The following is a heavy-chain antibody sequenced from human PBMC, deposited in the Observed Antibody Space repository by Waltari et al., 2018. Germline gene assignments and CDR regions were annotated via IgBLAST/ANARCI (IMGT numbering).Heavy chain of an antibody. J-gene: IGHJ4*02. CDR2: IRDGGGII. D-gene: IGHD3-16*01. CDR1: GFTCRTYV. Sequence: EVQLLESGGGLVQPGGSLRLSCAAPGFTCRTYVMNWVRQAPGKGLEWVSRIRDGGGIINYADSVKGRFTISRDNSKNTLYLQMNSLRVEDTAVYYCARASGVDYWGQGTLVTISS. CDR3: ARASGVDY. V-gene: IGHV3-23*01.